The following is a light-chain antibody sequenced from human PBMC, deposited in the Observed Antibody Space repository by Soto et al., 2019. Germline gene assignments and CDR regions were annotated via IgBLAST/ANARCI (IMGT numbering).Light chain of an antibody. CDR2: GAS. CDR1: QSVSSTY. CDR3: QLHWT. V-gene: IGKV3-20*01. J-gene: IGKJ1*01. Sequence: EIVLTQSPGTLSLSPGERATLSCRASQSVSSTYLAWYQQRPGQAPRLLIYGASSRATGVPDRISGSGSGTDFALTISRLEPEDFAVYYCQLHWTFGQGTKVEV.